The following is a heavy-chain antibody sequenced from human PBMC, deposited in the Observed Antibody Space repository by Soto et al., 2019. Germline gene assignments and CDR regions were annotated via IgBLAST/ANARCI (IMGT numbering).Heavy chain of an antibody. D-gene: IGHD5-18*01. CDR2: IYYSGST. J-gene: IGHJ6*02. CDR1: XXSISISD. CDR3: ARMFKRIQPRQSDHXGMDV. V-gene: IGHV4-59*01. Sequence: ETLSXTCTXXXXSISISDATXIRQPPGKGLEWIGYIYYSGSTNYNXSLKSRVTISVDTSKNHFSTKTSFVTAPATAVYYCARMFKRIQPRQSDHXGMDVWCXXTXVTVSS.